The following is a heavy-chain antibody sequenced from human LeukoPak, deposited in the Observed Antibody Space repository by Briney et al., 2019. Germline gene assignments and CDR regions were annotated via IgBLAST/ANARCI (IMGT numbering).Heavy chain of an antibody. CDR1: GYTLTELS. CDR3: ATVKGGSWYLDY. CDR2: FDPEDGET. V-gene: IGHV1-24*01. Sequence: GASVKVSGKVSGYTLTELSMHWVRQAPGKGLEWMGGFDPEDGETIYAQKFQGRVTMTEDTSTDTAYMELSSLRSEDTAVYYCATVKGGSWYLDYWGQGTLVTVSS. J-gene: IGHJ4*02. D-gene: IGHD6-13*01.